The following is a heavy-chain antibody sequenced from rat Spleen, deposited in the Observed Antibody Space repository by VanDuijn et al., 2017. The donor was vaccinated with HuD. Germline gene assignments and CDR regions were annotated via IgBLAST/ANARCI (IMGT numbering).Heavy chain of an antibody. D-gene: IGHD1-1*01. CDR2: MSHDGGGT. J-gene: IGHJ2*01. V-gene: IGHV5-20*01. CDR1: GFTFSNCD. Sequence: EVQLVESGGGLVQPGRSMKLSCAASGFTFSNCDMAWVRQAPTKGLEWVASMSHDGGGTYYRDSVKDRFTISRDNAKSSLYLQMDSLRSEDTATYYCARRYYSGPLSVGFDYWGQGVMVTVSS. CDR3: ARRYYSGPLSVGFDY.